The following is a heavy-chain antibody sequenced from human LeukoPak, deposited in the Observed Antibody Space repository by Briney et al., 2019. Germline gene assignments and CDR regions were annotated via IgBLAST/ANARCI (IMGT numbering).Heavy chain of an antibody. V-gene: IGHV3-23*01. D-gene: IGHD2-8*02. J-gene: IGHJ4*02. CDR3: ASCWWPHRKFDY. CDR2: ISASGDTT. CDR1: GFAFNKYA. Sequence: GGSLRLSCAASGFAFNKYAMGWVRQAPGKGLEWVSIISASGDTTHYADSVEGRFTISRDNSKDTLYLQMNSLRAEDTAVYYCASCWWPHRKFDYWGRGTLVTVFS.